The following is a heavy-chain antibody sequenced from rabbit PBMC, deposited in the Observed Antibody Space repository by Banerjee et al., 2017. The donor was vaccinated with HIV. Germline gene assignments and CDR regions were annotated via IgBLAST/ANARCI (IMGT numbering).Heavy chain of an antibody. D-gene: IGHD4-1*01. J-gene: IGHJ6*01. CDR2: IYGGSSGNT. Sequence: QSLEESGGDLVKPGASLTLTCTASGFSFSGSYYMCWVRQAPGKGPEWIACIYGGSSGNTVYASWAKGRFTISKTSSTTVTLQMTSLTAADTATYFCARDLAGVIGWNFGLWGPGTLVTVS. CDR1: GFSFSGSYY. CDR3: ARDLAGVIGWNFGL. V-gene: IGHV1S40*01.